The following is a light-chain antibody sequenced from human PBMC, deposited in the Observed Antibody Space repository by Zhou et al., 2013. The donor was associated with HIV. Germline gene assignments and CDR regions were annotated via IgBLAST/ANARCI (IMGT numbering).Light chain of an antibody. V-gene: IGKV1-39*01. CDR3: QQSSSGPYT. Sequence: DIQMTQSPSSLSASVGDRVTITCRASQSISSYLNWYQQKPGKAPKLLIYAASSLQSGVPSRFSGRGSGTDFTLTISGLQPDDFATYYCQQSSSGPYTFGQGTKLEIK. J-gene: IGKJ2*01. CDR2: AAS. CDR1: QSISSY.